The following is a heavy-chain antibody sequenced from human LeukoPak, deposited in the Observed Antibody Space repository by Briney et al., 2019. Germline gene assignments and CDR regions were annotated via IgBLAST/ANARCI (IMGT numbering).Heavy chain of an antibody. CDR2: INWNGGST. CDR1: GLTFDDYG. D-gene: IGHD6-19*01. J-gene: IGHJ4*02. CDR3: ARRFSVWSGWYSFRWGYFDY. V-gene: IGHV3-20*04. Sequence: GGSLRLSCAASGLTFDDYGMSWVRQAPGKGLEWVSGINWNGGSTGYADSVKGRFTIPRDNAKNSLYLQMNSLRAEDTALYYCARRFSVWSGWYSFRWGYFDYWGQGTLVTVSS.